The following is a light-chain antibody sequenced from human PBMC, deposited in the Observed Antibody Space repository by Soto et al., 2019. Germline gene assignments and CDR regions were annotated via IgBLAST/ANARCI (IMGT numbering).Light chain of an antibody. V-gene: IGKV1-39*01. J-gene: IGKJ2*01. CDR3: QQSYSTPYT. CDR1: HSFSTY. CDR2: SAS. Sequence: DIQLTQSPSSLSASLGDRVTITCRASHSFSTYLNWYQQRPGRAPELLIFSASSLQSGVPSRFSGRGSGTGFTLTISSLQPEDFAIYYCQQSYSTPYTFGQGTRLAI.